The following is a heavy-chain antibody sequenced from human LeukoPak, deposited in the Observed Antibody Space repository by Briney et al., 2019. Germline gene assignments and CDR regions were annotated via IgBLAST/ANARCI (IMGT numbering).Heavy chain of an antibody. CDR1: GFTFTNHA. V-gene: IGHV3-64*01. CDR3: ARAGVVRYVAWLINYYMDV. D-gene: IGHD3-9*01. CDR2: ISGNGGRR. J-gene: IGHJ6*03. Sequence: GGSLRLSCAASGFTFTNHAMQWVRQAPAKGREYVSAISGNGGRRYYANSVKGRFTRSRDNSKNTVYLQMGSLRPEDMAVYNCARAGVVRYVAWLINYYMDVWGKGTTVTVSS.